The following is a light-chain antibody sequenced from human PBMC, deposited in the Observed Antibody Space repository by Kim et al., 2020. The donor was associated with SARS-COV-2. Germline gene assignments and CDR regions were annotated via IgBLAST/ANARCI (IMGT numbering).Light chain of an antibody. CDR3: AAWDDILNGYV. V-gene: IGLV1-47*01. CDR1: SSNIGGNY. Sequence: GQRVTISCSGSSSNIGGNYVFWYQQLPETAPRLLIYNNNQRPTGVPDRFSGSKSDTSASLAISGLRSEDEADYYCAAWDDILNGYVFATGTEVTVL. J-gene: IGLJ1*01. CDR2: NNN.